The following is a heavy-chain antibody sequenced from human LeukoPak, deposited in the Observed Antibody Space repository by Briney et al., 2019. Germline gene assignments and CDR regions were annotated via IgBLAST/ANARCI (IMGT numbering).Heavy chain of an antibody. CDR2: ISYDGSNK. V-gene: IGHV3-30*18. J-gene: IGHJ6*02. CDR3: AKDLRNRSRKPYYGMDV. Sequence: GGSLRLSCAASGFTFSSYGMHWVRQAPGKGLEWVAVISYDGSNKYYADSVKGRFTISRDNSKNTLYLQMNSLRAEDTAVYYCAKDLRNRSRKPYYGMDVWGQGTTVTVSS. D-gene: IGHD1-14*01. CDR1: GFTFSSYG.